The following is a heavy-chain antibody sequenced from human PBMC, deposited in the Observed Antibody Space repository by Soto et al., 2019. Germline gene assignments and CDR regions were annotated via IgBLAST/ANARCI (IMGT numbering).Heavy chain of an antibody. CDR3: AKDKMVRGVIIAYFDY. Sequence: PGGSLRLSCAASGFTFSSYGMHWVRQAXGKGLEWVAVISYDGSNKYYADSVKGRFTISRDNSKNTLYLQMNSLRAEDTAVYYCAKDKMVRGVIIAYFDYWGQGTLVTVSS. CDR1: GFTFSSYG. V-gene: IGHV3-30*18. D-gene: IGHD3-10*01. J-gene: IGHJ4*02. CDR2: ISYDGSNK.